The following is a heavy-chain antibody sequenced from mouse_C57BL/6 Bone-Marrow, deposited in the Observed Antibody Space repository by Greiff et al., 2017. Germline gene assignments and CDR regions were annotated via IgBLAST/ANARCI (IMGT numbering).Heavy chain of an antibody. CDR1: GYTFTSYW. Sequence: QVQLKQPGAELVKPGASVKMSCKASGYTFTSYWITWVKQRPGQGLEWIGDIYPGSGSTNYNEKFKSKATLTVDTSSSTAYMQLSSLTSEDSAVYYCARGGLHYYAIDYWGQGTSVTVSS. V-gene: IGHV1-55*01. D-gene: IGHD2-1*01. CDR2: IYPGSGST. J-gene: IGHJ4*01. CDR3: ARGGLHYYAIDY.